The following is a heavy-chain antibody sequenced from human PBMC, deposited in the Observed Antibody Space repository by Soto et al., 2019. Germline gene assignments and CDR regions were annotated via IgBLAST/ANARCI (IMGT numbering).Heavy chain of an antibody. CDR3: ARGDCSSTSCQIRPVHPSNAFDS. D-gene: IGHD2-2*01. Sequence: ASVKVSCKACGYTFTDYYMHWVRQAPGQGLEWMGWINPNSGGTNYAQKFQGWVTMTRDTSISTAYMELSRLRSDDTAVYYCARGDCSSTSCQIRPVHPSNAFDSWGQGTMVTVSS. CDR2: INPNSGGT. CDR1: GYTFTDYY. V-gene: IGHV1-2*04. J-gene: IGHJ3*02.